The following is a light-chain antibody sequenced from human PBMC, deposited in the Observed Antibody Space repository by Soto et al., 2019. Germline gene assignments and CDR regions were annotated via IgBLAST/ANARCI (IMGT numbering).Light chain of an antibody. CDR1: QSVRSN. Sequence: EIVMTQSPATLSVSPGERATLSCRASQSVRSNLAWYQQKPGQDPRLLIYGASTRATGIPARCSGSGSGTEFTLTISSLQSEDFAVYYCQQYNNWPPRYTFGQGTKLEIK. CDR3: QQYNNWPPRYT. J-gene: IGKJ2*01. CDR2: GAS. V-gene: IGKV3-15*01.